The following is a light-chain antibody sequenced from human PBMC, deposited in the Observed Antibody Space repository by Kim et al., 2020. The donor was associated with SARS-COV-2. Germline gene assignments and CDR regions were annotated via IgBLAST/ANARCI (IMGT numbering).Light chain of an antibody. V-gene: IGLV2-14*03. CDR2: DVK. J-gene: IGLJ1*01. Sequence: GQPVTTSCTGTSSDVGRYNFVSWYQQQPGKGPKLMIYDVKKRPSGISTRFSGSKSGNTASLTISGLQSEDEADYYCSSYAVTSSYVFGTGTKVTVL. CDR1: SSDVGRYNF. CDR3: SSYAVTSSYV.